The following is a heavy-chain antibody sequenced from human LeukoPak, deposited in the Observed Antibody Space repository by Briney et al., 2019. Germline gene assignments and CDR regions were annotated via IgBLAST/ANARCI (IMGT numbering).Heavy chain of an antibody. V-gene: IGHV1-24*01. J-gene: IGHJ5*02. CDR2: FDPEDGET. CDR1: GYTLPELS. D-gene: IGHD6-13*01. Sequence: ASVKVSCKVSGYTLPELSMHWVRQAPGKGLEWMGGFDPEDGETIYAQKFQGRVTITEDTSTDTAYMELSSLRSEDTAVYYCATGGYDSSSWQGWFDPWGQGTLVTVSS. CDR3: ATGGYDSSSWQGWFDP.